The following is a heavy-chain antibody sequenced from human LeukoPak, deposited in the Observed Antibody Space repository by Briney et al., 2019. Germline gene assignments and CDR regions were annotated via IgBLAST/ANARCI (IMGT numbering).Heavy chain of an antibody. CDR3: ARVSGDGWFDP. J-gene: IGHJ5*01. Sequence: SETLSLTCTVSGGSISSSSYYWGWIRQPPGKRLEWIGSIYYSGSTYYNPSLKSRVTISVDTSKNQFSLKLSSVTAADTAVYYCARVSGDGWFDPWGQGTLVTVSS. CDR1: GGSISSSSYY. V-gene: IGHV4-39*07. D-gene: IGHD3-10*01. CDR2: IYYSGST.